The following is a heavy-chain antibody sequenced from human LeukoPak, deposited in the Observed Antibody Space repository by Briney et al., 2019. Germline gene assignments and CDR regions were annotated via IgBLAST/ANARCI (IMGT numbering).Heavy chain of an antibody. V-gene: IGHV5-51*01. D-gene: IGHD6-19*01. Sequence: GESLKISCKGSGYSFSNYWIGWVRQMPGKGLEWIGIIYPGDSDTRYSPSFQGQVTISADKSITTAYLQWSSLKASDTALYYCVRRASSGWSDFDYWGQGTLVTVSS. CDR1: GYSFSNYW. CDR2: IYPGDSDT. CDR3: VRRASSGWSDFDY. J-gene: IGHJ4*02.